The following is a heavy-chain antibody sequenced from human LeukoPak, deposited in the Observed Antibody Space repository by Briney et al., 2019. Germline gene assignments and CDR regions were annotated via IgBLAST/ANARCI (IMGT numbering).Heavy chain of an antibody. D-gene: IGHD3-22*01. CDR1: GFTFSSYW. V-gene: IGHV3-7*01. CDR2: IKQDGSEK. CDR3: ARAYYYDSSAFDY. J-gene: IGHJ4*02. Sequence: GGSLRLSCAASGFTFSSYWMSWVRQAPGKGLECVANIKQDGSEKYYVDSVKGRFTISRDNAKNSLYLQMNSMRAEDTAVYYCARAYYYDSSAFDYWGQGTLVTVSS.